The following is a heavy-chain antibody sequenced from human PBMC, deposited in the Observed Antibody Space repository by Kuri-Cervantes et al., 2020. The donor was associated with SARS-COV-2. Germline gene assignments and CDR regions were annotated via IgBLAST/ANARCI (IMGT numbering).Heavy chain of an antibody. CDR3: ARLHDNYDSSGYEPE. V-gene: IGHV4-34*01. J-gene: IGHJ4*02. Sequence: SETLSLTCAVYGGSFSGYYWSWIRQPPGKGLEWIGKINHSGSTNHNPSLKSRVTISVDTSKNQFSLKLSSVTAADTAVYYCARLHDNYDSSGYEPEWGQGTLVTVSS. CDR2: INHSGST. D-gene: IGHD3-22*01. CDR1: GGSFSGYY.